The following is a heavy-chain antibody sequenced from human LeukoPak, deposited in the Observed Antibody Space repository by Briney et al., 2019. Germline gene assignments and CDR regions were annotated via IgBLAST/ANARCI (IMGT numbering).Heavy chain of an antibody. CDR2: INAGNGNT. D-gene: IGHD2-21*02. V-gene: IGHV1-3*01. CDR3: ARTGTDAYCGGDCYS. CDR1: GYTYTSYA. Sequence: ASVKVSCKASGYTYTSYAMHWVRQGPGQRLEWMGWINAGNGNTKYSQKFQGRVTITRDTSASTAYMELSSLRSEDTAVYYCARTGTDAYCGGDCYSWGQGTLVTVSS. J-gene: IGHJ5*02.